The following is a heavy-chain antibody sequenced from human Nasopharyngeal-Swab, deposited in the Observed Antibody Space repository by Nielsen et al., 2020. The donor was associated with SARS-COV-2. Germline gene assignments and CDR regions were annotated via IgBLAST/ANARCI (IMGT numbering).Heavy chain of an antibody. CDR2: ISAYNGNT. CDR1: GYTFTSYG. J-gene: IGHJ4*02. D-gene: IGHD2-15*01. Sequence: SAKVSCKASGYTFTSYGISWVRHAPGQGLEWMGWISAYNGNTNYAQKLPRRVTMTTDTSTSTAYMELRSLRSDDTDVYYCARDLGYCSSGSCSIDYWGQGTLVTVSS. CDR3: ARDLGYCSSGSCSIDY. V-gene: IGHV1-18*01.